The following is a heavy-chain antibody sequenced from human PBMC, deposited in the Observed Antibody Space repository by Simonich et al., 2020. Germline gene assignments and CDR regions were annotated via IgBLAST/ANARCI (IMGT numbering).Heavy chain of an antibody. Sequence: VQLVESGGGVVQPGRSLRLSCAASGFTFSNAWMSWVRQAPGKGLEWGGSIKSKTDGGTKDYAAPVKGRFTISRDDSKNTLYLQMNSLKTEDTAVYYCTTGGFGGNWGSAPFDYWGQGTLVTVSS. CDR2: IKSKTDGGTK. V-gene: IGHV3-15*01. J-gene: IGHJ4*02. CDR3: TTGGFGGNWGSAPFDY. D-gene: IGHD7-27*01. CDR1: GFTFSNAW.